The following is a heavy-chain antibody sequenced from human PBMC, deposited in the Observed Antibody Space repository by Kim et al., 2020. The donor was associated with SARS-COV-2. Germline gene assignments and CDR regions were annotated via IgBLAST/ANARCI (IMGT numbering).Heavy chain of an antibody. V-gene: IGHV4-30-2*01. Sequence: SETLSLTCAVSGGSISSGGYSWSWIRQPPGKGLEWIGYIYHSGSTYYNPSLKSRVTISVDRSKNQFSLKLSSVTAADTAVYYCASSTPHIAAWGLGFDYWGQGTLVTVSS. D-gene: IGHD6-6*01. J-gene: IGHJ4*02. CDR3: ASSTPHIAAWGLGFDY. CDR1: GGSISSGGYS. CDR2: IYHSGST.